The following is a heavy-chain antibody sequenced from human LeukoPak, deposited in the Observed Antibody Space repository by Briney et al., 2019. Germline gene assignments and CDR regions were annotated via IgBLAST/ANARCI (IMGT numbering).Heavy chain of an antibody. Sequence: GASVKGSCKASGGTFSSYAISWVRQAPGQGLEWMGGIIPIFGTANYAQKIQGRVTITADESTSTAYMELSSLRSEDTAVYYCARGRTGYCSSTSCSFDYWGQGTLVTVSS. D-gene: IGHD2-2*01. J-gene: IGHJ4*02. CDR3: ARGRTGYCSSTSCSFDY. CDR2: IIPIFGTA. CDR1: GGTFSSYA. V-gene: IGHV1-69*01.